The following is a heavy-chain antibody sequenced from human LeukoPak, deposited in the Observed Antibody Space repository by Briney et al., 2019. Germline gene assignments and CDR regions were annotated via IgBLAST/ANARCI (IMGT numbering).Heavy chain of an antibody. CDR2: ISSSSSYI. CDR3: AIHCSSTSCLPSPHDAFDI. V-gene: IGHV3-21*01. CDR1: GFTFSSYS. Sequence: GGSLRLSCAASGFTFSSYSMSWVRQAPGKGLEWVSSISSSSSYIYYADSVKGRFTISRDNAKNSLCLQMNSLRAEDTAVYYCAIHCSSTSCLPSPHDAFDIWGQGTMVTVSS. D-gene: IGHD2-2*01. J-gene: IGHJ3*02.